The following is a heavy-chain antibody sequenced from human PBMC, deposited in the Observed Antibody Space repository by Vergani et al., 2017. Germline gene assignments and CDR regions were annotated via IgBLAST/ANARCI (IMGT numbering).Heavy chain of an antibody. D-gene: IGHD1/OR15-1a*01. Sequence: VQLLQSGGGVIQPGGSVRLSCAASGFIFSDYYMTWIRQTPGKGLEWLAHISDGGETKMYAESLKGRFTVSRDNTKNLLILQMKTLKVDDTATYYCGRKQSPASLMDKPIDIWGQGTLVTVSS. V-gene: IGHV3-11*01. CDR2: ISDGGETK. J-gene: IGHJ5*02. CDR1: GFIFSDYY. CDR3: GRKQSPASLMDKPIDI.